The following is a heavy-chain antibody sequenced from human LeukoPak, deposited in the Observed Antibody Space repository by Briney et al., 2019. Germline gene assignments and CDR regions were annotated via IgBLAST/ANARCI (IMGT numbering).Heavy chain of an antibody. D-gene: IGHD2-21*02. V-gene: IGHV3-21*01. CDR3: ARRSRAYCGGDCNIRVNAFDI. CDR1: GFTFSSYT. J-gene: IGHJ3*02. CDR2: ISSSSSYI. Sequence: GGSLRLSCAASGFTFSSYTMNWVRQAPGKGLEWVSSISSSSSYIYYADSLKGRFTISRDNAKNSLYLQMYSLRAEDTAVYYCARRSRAYCGGDCNIRVNAFDIWGQGTMVTVSS.